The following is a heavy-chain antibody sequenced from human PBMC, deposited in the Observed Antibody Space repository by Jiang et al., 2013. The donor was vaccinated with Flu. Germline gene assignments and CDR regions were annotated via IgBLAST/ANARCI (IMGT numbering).Heavy chain of an antibody. CDR1: GNTPSLAML. Sequence: SGAEVKKPGASVKVSCKASGNTPSLAMLCIGCARPRTKGLSGWDGSTLANGNTKYSQKFQGRVTITRDTSASTAYMELSSLRSEDTAVYYCARGSGSNIGFDYWGQGTLVTVSS. J-gene: IGHJ4*02. D-gene: IGHD1-26*01. CDR3: ARGSGSNIGFDY. V-gene: IGHV1-3*01. CDR2: STLANGNT.